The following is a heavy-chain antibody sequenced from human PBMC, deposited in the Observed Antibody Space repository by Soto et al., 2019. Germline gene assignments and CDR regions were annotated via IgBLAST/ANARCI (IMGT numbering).Heavy chain of an antibody. CDR1: NGSINTYY. CDR3: ARGPRGQPSGMDV. V-gene: IGHV4-4*07. CDR2: IFSSGTT. J-gene: IGHJ6*02. D-gene: IGHD3-10*01. Sequence: SETLSLTCTVTNGSINTYYWSWVRQPAGKGLEWIGRIFSSGTTDYNPSLKRRVTMSIDTSKNQLSLRLRSVTAADTAVYYCARGPRGQPSGMDVWGQGTTVTVSS.